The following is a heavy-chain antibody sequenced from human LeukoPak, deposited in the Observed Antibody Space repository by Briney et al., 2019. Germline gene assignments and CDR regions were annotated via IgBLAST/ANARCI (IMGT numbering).Heavy chain of an antibody. Sequence: GRSLRLSCAASGFTFSSYAMHWVRQAPGKGLEWVAVISYDGSNKYYADSVKGRFTISRDNSKNTLYPQMNSLRAEDTAVYYCAKDTNTYWGQGTLVTVSS. CDR1: GFTFSSYA. V-gene: IGHV3-30*04. J-gene: IGHJ4*02. D-gene: IGHD5-12*01. CDR3: AKDTNTY. CDR2: ISYDGSNK.